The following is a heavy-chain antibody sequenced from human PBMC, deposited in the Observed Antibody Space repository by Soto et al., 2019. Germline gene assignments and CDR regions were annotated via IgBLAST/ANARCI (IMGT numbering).Heavy chain of an antibody. CDR2: IYPGDSDT. D-gene: IGHD3-10*01. J-gene: IGHJ5*02. Sequence: GESLKISCKGSGYSFTSYWIGWVRQMPGKGLEWMGIIYPGDSDTRYSPSFQGQVTISADKSISTAYLQWSSLKASDTAMYYCARLALLLWFGEPTPTTWFYPWGQGTLLTVSS. CDR3: ARLALLLWFGEPTPTTWFYP. CDR1: GYSFTSYW. V-gene: IGHV5-51*01.